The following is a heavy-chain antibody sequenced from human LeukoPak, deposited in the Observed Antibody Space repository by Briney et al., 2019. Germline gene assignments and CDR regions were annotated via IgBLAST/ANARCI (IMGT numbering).Heavy chain of an antibody. CDR2: IYYSGST. D-gene: IGHD3-3*02. Sequence: PSGTLSLTCTVSGGSISPYYWNWIRKPPGKGLEWIGYIYYSGSTNYNPSLKSRVTISVDTSKNQFSLNLTSVTAADTAVYYCARGGIRQTFDNWGQGTLVTVSS. CDR3: ARGGIRQTFDN. CDR1: GGSISPYY. J-gene: IGHJ4*02. V-gene: IGHV4-59*01.